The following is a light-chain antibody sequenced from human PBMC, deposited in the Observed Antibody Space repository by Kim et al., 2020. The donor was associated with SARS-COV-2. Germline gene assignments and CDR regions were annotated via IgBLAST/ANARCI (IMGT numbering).Light chain of an antibody. V-gene: IGLV3-19*01. CDR3: NSRDSSGNHPVV. J-gene: IGLJ2*01. Sequence: SSELTQEPAVSVALGQTVRITCQGDSLRSYYASWYQQKPGQTPVLVIYGKNSRPSGIPDRFSGSSSGNTASLTITGAQAEDEADYYCNSRDSSGNHPVVF. CDR2: GKN. CDR1: SLRSYY.